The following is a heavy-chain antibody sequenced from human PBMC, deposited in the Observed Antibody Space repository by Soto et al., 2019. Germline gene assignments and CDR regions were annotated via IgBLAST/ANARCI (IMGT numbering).Heavy chain of an antibody. J-gene: IGHJ4*02. CDR2: IYYSGST. CDR3: ARAAPEVVVD. CDR1: GGSISSYY. Sequence: SETLSLTCTVSGGSISSYYWSWIRQPPGKGLEWIGYIYYSGSTNYNPSLKSRVTISVDTSKNQFSLKLSSVTAADTAVYYCARAAPEVVVDWGQGTLVTVSS. V-gene: IGHV4-59*01. D-gene: IGHD2-15*01.